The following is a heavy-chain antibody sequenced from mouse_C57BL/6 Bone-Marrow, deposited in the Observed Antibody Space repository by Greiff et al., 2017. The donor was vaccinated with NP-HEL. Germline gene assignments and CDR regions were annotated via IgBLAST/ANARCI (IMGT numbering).Heavy chain of an antibody. V-gene: IGHV1-76*01. D-gene: IGHD3-1*01. CDR3: ARGLSPYAMDD. Sequence: QVQLQQSGAELVRPGASVKLSCKASGYTFTDYYINWVKQRPGQGLEWIARIYPGSGNTYYNEKFKGKATLTAEKSSSTAYMQLSSLTSEDSAVYFCARGLSPYAMDDWGQGTSVTVSS. CDR1: GYTFTDYY. CDR2: IYPGSGNT. J-gene: IGHJ4*01.